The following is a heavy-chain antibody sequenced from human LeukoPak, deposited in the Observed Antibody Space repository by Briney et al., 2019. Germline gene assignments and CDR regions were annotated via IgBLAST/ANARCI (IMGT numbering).Heavy chain of an antibody. D-gene: IGHD4-17*01. J-gene: IGHJ4*02. CDR3: AKRASTTVTKSASDY. V-gene: IGHV3-7*01. CDR1: GFTFSSYW. Sequence: PGGSLRLSCAASGFTFSSYWMSWVRQAPGKGLEWVANIKQDGSEKYYVDSVKGRFTISRDNSKNTLYLQMNSLRAEDTAVYYCAKRASTTVTKSASDYWGQGTLVTVSS. CDR2: IKQDGSEK.